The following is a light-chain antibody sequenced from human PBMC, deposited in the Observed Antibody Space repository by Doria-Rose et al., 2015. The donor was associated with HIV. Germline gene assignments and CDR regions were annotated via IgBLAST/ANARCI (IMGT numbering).Light chain of an antibody. V-gene: IGKV3-20*01. CDR1: QSFSSTY. CDR3: HQYGTSWT. Sequence: TQSPGTLSLSPGERATLPCRASQSFSSTYLAWYQQKPGQAPSLLTYGGSTRATGTEPVWDASGSGTDFTLTINRLEPEDFALYYCHQYGTSWTFGQGAKVEI. J-gene: IGKJ1*01. CDR2: GGS.